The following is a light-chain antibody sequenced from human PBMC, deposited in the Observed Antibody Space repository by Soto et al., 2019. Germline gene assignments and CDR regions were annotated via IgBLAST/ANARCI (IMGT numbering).Light chain of an antibody. Sequence: EIVLTQSPGTLSFSPGDRATLSCRGSQRVSSSFLAWDQQKPGQAPRLLIYGASGRPTGIPDRFSGIGSGTDFTFSISRLEPEDFAVYYCQQYGSSRTFGQGTKVDIK. V-gene: IGKV3-20*01. CDR3: QQYGSSRT. J-gene: IGKJ1*01. CDR1: QRVSSSF. CDR2: GAS.